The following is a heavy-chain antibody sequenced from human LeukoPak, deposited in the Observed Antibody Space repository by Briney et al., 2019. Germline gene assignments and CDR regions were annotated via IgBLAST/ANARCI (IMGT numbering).Heavy chain of an antibody. CDR1: GHNFFDHP. J-gene: IGHJ4*02. CDR2: IGNSLSK. V-gene: IGHV3-9*01. CDR3: AKEIRRGDSPLDN. Sequence: GGSLRLLCSASGHNFFDHPLHGVRQAPGKGPEWVSGIGNSLSKGLAGSVKGRFTISRDNAGNSVYLQMHSLRPEDTALNYCAKEIRRGDSPLDNWGQGILVTVSS.